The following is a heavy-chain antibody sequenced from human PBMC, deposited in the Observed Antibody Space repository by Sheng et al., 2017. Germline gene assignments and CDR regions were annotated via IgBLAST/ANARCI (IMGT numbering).Heavy chain of an antibody. CDR3: ARDLGSSGYYYFDD. CDR1: GGTFSSYG. V-gene: IGHV1-69*05. D-gene: IGHD3-22*01. J-gene: IGHJ4*02. CDR2: IIPVFSTS. Sequence: QVQLVQSGAEVKKPGSSVKVSCKASGGTFSSYGISWVRQARGQGLEWMGGIIPVFSTSDKAQNFQGRVAITTDESTSTAYMELSSLRSEDTAVYYCARDLGSSGYYYFDDWGQGTLV.